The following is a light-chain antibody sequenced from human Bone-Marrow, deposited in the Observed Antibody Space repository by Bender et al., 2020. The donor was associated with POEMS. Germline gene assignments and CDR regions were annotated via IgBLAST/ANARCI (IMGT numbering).Light chain of an antibody. V-gene: IGLV2-8*01. CDR1: SSDVGGYHF. CDR2: EVT. J-gene: IGLJ2*01. Sequence: QSALTQPASVSGSPGQSITISCTGSSSDVGGYHFVSWYQKFPGKAPKLIIFEVTKRPTGVPDRFSGSKSGNTASLTVSGLQAEDEADYYCSSYAGSPSYVVFGGGTKLTVL. CDR3: SSYAGSPSYVV.